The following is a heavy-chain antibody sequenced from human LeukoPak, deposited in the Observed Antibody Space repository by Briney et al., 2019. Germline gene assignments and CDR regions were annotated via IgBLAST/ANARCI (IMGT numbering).Heavy chain of an antibody. CDR2: ISSSGSTI. CDR1: GFTFSTYW. Sequence: GGSLRLSCAASGFTFSTYWMSWVRQAPGKGLEWVSYISSSGSTIYYADSVKGRFTISRDNTKNSLYLQMNSLRAEDTAVYYCAELGITMIGGVWGKGTTVTISS. D-gene: IGHD3-10*02. V-gene: IGHV3-48*03. CDR3: AELGITMIGGV. J-gene: IGHJ6*04.